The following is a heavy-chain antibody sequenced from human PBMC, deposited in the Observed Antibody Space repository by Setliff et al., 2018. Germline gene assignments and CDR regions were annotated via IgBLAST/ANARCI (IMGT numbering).Heavy chain of an antibody. V-gene: IGHV4-34*01. CDR3: ARGGYSRGPPVYYFDY. J-gene: IGHJ4*02. Sequence: SETLSLTCAVYGGSFSGYYWSWIRQPPGKGLEWTGEINHSGSTNYNPSLKSRVTISVDTSKNQFSLKLSSVTAADTAVYYCARGGYSRGPPVYYFDYWGQGTLVTGSS. CDR1: GGSFSGYY. D-gene: IGHD5-12*01. CDR2: INHSGST.